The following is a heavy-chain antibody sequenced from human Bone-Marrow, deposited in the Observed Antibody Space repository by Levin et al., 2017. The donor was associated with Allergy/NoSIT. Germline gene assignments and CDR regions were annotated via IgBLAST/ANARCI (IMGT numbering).Heavy chain of an antibody. CDR1: GGSISSGNYY. Sequence: ASETLSLTCTVSGGSISSGNYYWNWIRQPPGKGLEWIGNIYYSGTTYYNPSLKSRLTISMDTSKNQVSLRLSSVTAADMAVYYCSRGSDYGDLYFYYYMDVWGKGTTVTVSS. CDR3: SRGSDYGDLYFYYYMDV. CDR2: IYYSGTT. V-gene: IGHV4-30-4*01. D-gene: IGHD4-17*01. J-gene: IGHJ6*03.